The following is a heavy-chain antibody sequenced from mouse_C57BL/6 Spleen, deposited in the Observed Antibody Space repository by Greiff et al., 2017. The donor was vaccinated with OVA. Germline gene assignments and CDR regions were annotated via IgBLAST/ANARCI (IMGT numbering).Heavy chain of an antibody. D-gene: IGHD2-4*01. CDR2: IYPGDGDT. V-gene: IGHV1-82*01. CDR1: GYAFSSSW. CDR3: AREGDYSPFDY. Sequence: QVQLKESGPELVKPGASVKISCKASGYAFSSSWMNWVKQRPGKGLEWIGRIYPGDGDTNYNGKFKGKATLTADKSSSTAYMQLSSLTSEDSAVYFCAREGDYSPFDYWGQGTTLTVSS. J-gene: IGHJ2*01.